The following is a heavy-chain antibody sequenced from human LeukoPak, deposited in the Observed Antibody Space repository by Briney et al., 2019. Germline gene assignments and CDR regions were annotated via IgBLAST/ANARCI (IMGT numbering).Heavy chain of an antibody. V-gene: IGHV3-7*01. CDR3: ASASPYYYGIDV. CDR1: GFTFSSSW. CDR2: IKQDGSEK. J-gene: IGHJ6*02. Sequence: GGSLRLSCAASGFTFSSSWMSWVRRAPGKGLEWVANIKQDGSEKYYVDSVMGRFTISRDNAKNSLYLQMNSLRAEDTAVYYCASASPYYYGIDVWGQGTTVTVSS.